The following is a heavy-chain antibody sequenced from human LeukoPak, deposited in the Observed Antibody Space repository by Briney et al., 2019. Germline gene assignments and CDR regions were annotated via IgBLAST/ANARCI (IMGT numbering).Heavy chain of an antibody. CDR2: IYYSGST. V-gene: IGHV4-59*12. J-gene: IGHJ5*02. Sequence: SETLSLTCTVSGGSISSYYWSWIRQPPGKALEWIGYIYYSGSTNYNPSVKSRVTISVDTSKNQFSLKLSSVTAADTAVSYCAREVFGDGSFDPWGQGTLVTVSS. CDR3: AREVFGDGSFDP. D-gene: IGHD5-24*01. CDR1: GGSISSYY.